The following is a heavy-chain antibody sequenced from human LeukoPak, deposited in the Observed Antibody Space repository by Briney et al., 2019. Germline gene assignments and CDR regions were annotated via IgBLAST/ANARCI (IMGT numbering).Heavy chain of an antibody. Sequence: SETLSLTCTVSGGSISSGGYYWSWIRQHPGKGLEWIGYIYYSGGTYYNPSLKSRVTISVDTSKNQFSLKLSSVTAADTAVYYCARDRLVVAAKVYYYYGMDVWGQGTTVTVSS. CDR2: IYYSGGT. V-gene: IGHV4-31*03. CDR1: GGSISSGGYY. D-gene: IGHD2-15*01. J-gene: IGHJ6*02. CDR3: ARDRLVVAAKVYYYYGMDV.